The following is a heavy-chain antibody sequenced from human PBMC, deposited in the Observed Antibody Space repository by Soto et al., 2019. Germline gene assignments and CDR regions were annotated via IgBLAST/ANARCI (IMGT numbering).Heavy chain of an antibody. CDR1: GFTFSPYA. V-gene: IGHV3-30-3*01. D-gene: IGHD2-21*02. CDR3: ARGGGFCGGDCYKGGIDY. J-gene: IGHJ4*02. CDR2: ISYDGNDK. Sequence: VQLVESGGGLVQPGGSLRLSCAASGFTFSPYAMHWVRQAPGKGLEWVAVISYDGNDKFYADSVKGRFTISRDNSKNTLYLQMNSLRPEDTAVYYCARGGGFCGGDCYKGGIDYWGQGTLVTVSS.